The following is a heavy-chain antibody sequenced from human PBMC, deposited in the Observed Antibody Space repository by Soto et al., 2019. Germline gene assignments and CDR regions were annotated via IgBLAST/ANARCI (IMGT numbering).Heavy chain of an antibody. CDR1: GFTFSSYW. CDR2: INQDGSEK. D-gene: IGHD1-26*01. V-gene: IGHV3-7*01. J-gene: IGHJ4*02. Sequence: EVQLVESGGGLVQPGGSLRLSCAASGFTFSSYWMSWVRQAPGKGLEWVANINQDGSEKYHEVSVKGRFTISRDNAKNSLYLQMNSLRAEDTAVYYCARGRSLGAYWGQGTLVTVSS. CDR3: ARGRSLGAY.